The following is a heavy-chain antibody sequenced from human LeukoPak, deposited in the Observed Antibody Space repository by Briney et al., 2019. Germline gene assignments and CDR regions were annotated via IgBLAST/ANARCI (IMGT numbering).Heavy chain of an antibody. V-gene: IGHV4-39*07. CDR3: AALPLVAATPVYDY. D-gene: IGHD2-15*01. J-gene: IGHJ4*02. CDR1: GGSISSSRYY. Sequence: SETLSLTCTVSGGSISSSRYYWGWIRQPPGKGLEWIGNIYYSGSTYYNPSLKSRVTISVDTSKNQFSLKLSSVTAADTAVYYCAALPLVAATPVYDYWGQGTLVTVSS. CDR2: IYYSGST.